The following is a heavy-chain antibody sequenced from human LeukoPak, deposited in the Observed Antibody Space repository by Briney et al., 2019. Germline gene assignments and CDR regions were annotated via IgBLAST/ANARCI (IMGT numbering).Heavy chain of an antibody. Sequence: PSETLSLTCTVSGGSISSSSYYWGWIRQPPGKGLEWIGSIYYGGSTYYNPSLKSRVTISVDTSKNQFSLKLSSVTATDTAVYYCARESVYGDYVRYYYYMDVWGKGTTVTVSS. V-gene: IGHV4-39*07. CDR1: GGSISSSSYY. J-gene: IGHJ6*03. D-gene: IGHD4-17*01. CDR2: IYYGGST. CDR3: ARESVYGDYVRYYYYMDV.